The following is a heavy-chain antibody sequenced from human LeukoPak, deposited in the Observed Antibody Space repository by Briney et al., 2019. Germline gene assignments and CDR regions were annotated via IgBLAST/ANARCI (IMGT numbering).Heavy chain of an antibody. CDR3: ASTLVRGENY. CDR2: INPNSGDT. J-gene: IGHJ4*02. Sequence: ASVKVSCKASGYTFTGYYMHWVRQPPGQGLEWMGRINPNSGDTNYEHKFQGRVTMTRDTSISTAYMELSRLRSDDTAVYYCASTLVRGENYWGQGTLVTVSS. V-gene: IGHV1-2*06. CDR1: GYTFTGYY. D-gene: IGHD3-10*01.